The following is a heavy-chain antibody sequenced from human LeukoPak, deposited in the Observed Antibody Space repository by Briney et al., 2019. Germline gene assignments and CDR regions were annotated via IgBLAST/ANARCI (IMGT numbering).Heavy chain of an antibody. CDR2: INPNSGGT. CDR1: GYTFTGYY. Sequence: ASVKVSCKASGYTFTGYYMHWVRQVPGQGLEWMGWINPNSGGTNYAQKFQGRVTMTRDTSISTAYMELSRLRSDDTAVYYCARDVIVPAANWFDPWGQGTLVTVSS. CDR3: ARDVIVPAANWFDP. J-gene: IGHJ5*02. D-gene: IGHD2-2*01. V-gene: IGHV1-2*02.